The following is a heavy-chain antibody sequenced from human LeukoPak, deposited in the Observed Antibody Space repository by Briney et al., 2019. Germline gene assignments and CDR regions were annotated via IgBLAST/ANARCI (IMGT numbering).Heavy chain of an antibody. V-gene: IGHV1-18*01. D-gene: IGHD4-23*01. CDR2: ISAYNGNT. CDR3: ARAESLYGGILAAAFDI. J-gene: IGHJ3*02. Sequence: ASVKVSCKASGYTFTSYGISWVRQAPGQGLEWMGWISAYNGNTNYEQKFQGKVTMTTDTSTSTAYMELRSLRSADTALYYCARAESLYGGILAAAFDIWGQGTMVTVSS. CDR1: GYTFTSYG.